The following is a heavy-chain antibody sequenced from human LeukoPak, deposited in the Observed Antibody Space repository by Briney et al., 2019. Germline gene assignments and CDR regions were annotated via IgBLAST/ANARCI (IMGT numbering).Heavy chain of an antibody. J-gene: IGHJ6*02. CDR2: ISYDGSNK. V-gene: IGHV3-30-3*01. CDR3: ARERITIFGVVIPYYGMDV. Sequence: GGSLRLSCAASGFTFSSYAMHWVRQAPGKGLEWVAVISYDGSNKYYADSVKGRFTISRDNSKNTLYLQMNSLRAEDTAVYYCARERITIFGVVIPYYGMDVWRQGTTVTVSS. CDR1: GFTFSSYA. D-gene: IGHD3-3*01.